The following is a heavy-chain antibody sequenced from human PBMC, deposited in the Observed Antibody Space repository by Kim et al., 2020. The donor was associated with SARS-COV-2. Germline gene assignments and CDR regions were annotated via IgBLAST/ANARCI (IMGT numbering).Heavy chain of an antibody. CDR2: GQT. V-gene: IGHV1-18*01. J-gene: IGHJ4*02. CDR3: AKDYDYNIDY. Sequence: GQTCYAQKFQGRVTVTTDTSTNTAYMELRSLRPDDTAVYYCAKDYDYNIDYWGQGTLVTVSS. D-gene: IGHD3-16*01.